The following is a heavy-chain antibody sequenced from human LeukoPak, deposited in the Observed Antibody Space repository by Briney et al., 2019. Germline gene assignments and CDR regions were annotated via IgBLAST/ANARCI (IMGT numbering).Heavy chain of an antibody. Sequence: GGSLRLSCAASAFTFSSYSMDWVRQAPGKGLEWVSSISSSGTYIYYAGSVKGRFPISRDSAKNSLYLQMNSLRAEDTAVYFCARVSLVLGLGLDYWGQGTLVTVSS. CDR1: AFTFSSYS. D-gene: IGHD3-16*01. V-gene: IGHV3-21*01. CDR3: ARVSLVLGLGLDY. J-gene: IGHJ4*02. CDR2: ISSSGTYI.